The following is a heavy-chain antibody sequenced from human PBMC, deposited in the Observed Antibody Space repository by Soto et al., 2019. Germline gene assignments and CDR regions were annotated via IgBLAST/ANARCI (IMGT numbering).Heavy chain of an antibody. V-gene: IGHV3-23*01. CDR3: AKDVVASKVYYFDC. Sequence: VQLLESGGGLVQPGGSLRLSCAASGFTFSRYAMSWVRQAPGKGLEWVSGISGSGGSTYYADSVKGRFTISRDNSKNTLYLQMNSLRAEDTAVYYCAKDVVASKVYYFDCWGQGTLVTVSS. CDR1: GFTFSRYA. D-gene: IGHD5-12*01. CDR2: ISGSGGST. J-gene: IGHJ4*02.